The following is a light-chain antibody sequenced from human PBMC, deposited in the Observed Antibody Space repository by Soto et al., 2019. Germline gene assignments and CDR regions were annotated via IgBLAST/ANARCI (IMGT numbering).Light chain of an antibody. J-gene: IGKJ1*01. Sequence: EIVMTQSPATLSVSPGERATLSCRASQSVSSNLAWYQQKPGQAPRLLIYGASTRATGIPVRFSGSGSGTEFTLTINSLQSEDFAVYFCQQYNNWPRTFGQGTKVEIK. CDR3: QQYNNWPRT. CDR2: GAS. V-gene: IGKV3-15*01. CDR1: QSVSSN.